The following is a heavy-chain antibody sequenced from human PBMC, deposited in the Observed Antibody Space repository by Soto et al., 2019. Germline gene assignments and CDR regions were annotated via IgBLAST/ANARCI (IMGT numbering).Heavy chain of an antibody. D-gene: IGHD6-19*01. J-gene: IGHJ3*02. V-gene: IGHV2-5*02. CDR3: ARYVAGVTGSAFDM. CDR1: GFSLSTTAVG. CDR2: IYWDDDK. Sequence: QITLKESGPTLVKPTQTLTLTCTFSGFSLSTTAVGVAWIRQPPGKALECLAVIYWDDDKRYRPSLKNRLSITKDTSKNQVVLTMTNMDPVETATYYCARYVAGVTGSAFDMWGQGTMVAVSS.